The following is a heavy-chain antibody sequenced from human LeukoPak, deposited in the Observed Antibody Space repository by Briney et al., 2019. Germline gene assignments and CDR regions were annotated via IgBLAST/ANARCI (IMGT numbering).Heavy chain of an antibody. Sequence: SVKVSCKASGGTFSSYAISWVRQAPGQGLEWMGGIIPIFGTANYAQKFQGRVTITTDESTSTAYMELSSLRSEDTAVYYCARGPREGYSYGWVDAFDIWGQGTMVTVSS. CDR1: GGTFSSYA. V-gene: IGHV1-69*05. CDR2: IIPIFGTA. CDR3: ARGPREGYSYGWVDAFDI. D-gene: IGHD5-18*01. J-gene: IGHJ3*02.